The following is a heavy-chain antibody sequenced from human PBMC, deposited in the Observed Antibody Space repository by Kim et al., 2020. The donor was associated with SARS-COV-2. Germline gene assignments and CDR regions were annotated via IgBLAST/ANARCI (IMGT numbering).Heavy chain of an antibody. Sequence: GGSLRLSCAASGFTFSSYAMSWVRQAPGKGLEWVSAISGSGGSTYYADSVKGRFTISRDNSKNTLYLQMNSLRAEDTAVYYCATPLYYYDSSCYYEGDYWGQGTLVTVSS. D-gene: IGHD3-22*01. J-gene: IGHJ4*02. V-gene: IGHV3-23*01. CDR3: ATPLYYYDSSCYYEGDY. CDR1: GFTFSSYA. CDR2: ISGSGGST.